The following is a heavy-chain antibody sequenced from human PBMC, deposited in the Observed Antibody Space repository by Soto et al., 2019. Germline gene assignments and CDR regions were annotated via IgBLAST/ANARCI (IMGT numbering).Heavy chain of an antibody. CDR1: GGSISSGGYS. D-gene: IGHD4-4*01. V-gene: IGHV4-30-2*01. CDR2: IYHSGST. J-gene: IGHJ4*02. CDR3: ARGHYSNNEFDY. Sequence: SETLSLTCAVSGGSISSGGYSWSWIRQPPGKGLEWIGYIYHSGSTYYNPSLKSRVTISVDRSKNQFSLKLSSVTAADTAVYYCARGHYSNNEFDYWGQGTLVTVSS.